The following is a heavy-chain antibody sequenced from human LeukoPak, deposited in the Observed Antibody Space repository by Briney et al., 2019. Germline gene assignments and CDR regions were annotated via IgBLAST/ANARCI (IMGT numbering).Heavy chain of an antibody. V-gene: IGHV4-61*01. Sequence: SETLSLTCTVSGASVSSASYWTWLRQPPGKGVEGIAHIYNGVNTNYNPSLKSRVTISVDTSKNQFSLRLNSVTAADTAVYYCARSRAFNSGAFDPWGQGSLVTVSS. CDR3: ARSRAFNSGAFDP. J-gene: IGHJ5*02. D-gene: IGHD1-26*01. CDR1: GASVSSASY. CDR2: IYNGVNT.